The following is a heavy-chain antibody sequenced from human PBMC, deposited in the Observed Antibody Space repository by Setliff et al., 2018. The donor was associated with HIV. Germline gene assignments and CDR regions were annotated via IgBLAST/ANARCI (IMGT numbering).Heavy chain of an antibody. D-gene: IGHD2-8*02. CDR2: IFSSGST. CDR1: GGSISSYC. V-gene: IGHV4-4*09. J-gene: IGHJ4*02. CDR3: ARLIHTGLLYFDF. Sequence: PSETLSLTCTVSGGSISSYCWNWIRQSPGRGLGWIGFIFSSGSTKYNPSLQSRVTMSLDMSRDQFSLNLRSVTAADTAVYFCARLIHTGLLYFDFWGLGTLVTVSS.